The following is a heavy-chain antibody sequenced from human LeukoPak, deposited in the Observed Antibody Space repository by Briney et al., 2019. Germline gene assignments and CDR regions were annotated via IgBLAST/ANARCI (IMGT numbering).Heavy chain of an antibody. D-gene: IGHD4-17*01. V-gene: IGHV3-21*01. CDR1: GFTFSSYA. J-gene: IGHJ6*02. Sequence: GGSLRLSCAASGFTFSSYAMTWVRQAPGKGLEWVSSISSSWTYIYYADSVKGRFTISRDNAKTSLYLQMSSLRAEDTAVYYCTRGEVGYGDYGYYNGMDVWGQGTTVTVSS. CDR2: ISSSWTYI. CDR3: TRGEVGYGDYGYYNGMDV.